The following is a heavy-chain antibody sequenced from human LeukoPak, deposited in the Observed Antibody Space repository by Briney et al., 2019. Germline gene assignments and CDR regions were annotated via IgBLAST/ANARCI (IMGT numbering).Heavy chain of an antibody. CDR1: ADIFSSYA. CDR3: ARERGCSAGGCYAADLDS. J-gene: IGHJ4*02. D-gene: IGHD2-15*01. Sequence: GASVNVSCKTSADIFSSYAINWVRQAPGQGLEWLGRIIPLTGVVNYGQKLQTRVTISADKSTSTAYMEVSSLRFEDTAVYFCARERGCSAGGCYAADLDSWGQGTLVTVSS. CDR2: IIPLTGVV. V-gene: IGHV1-69*04.